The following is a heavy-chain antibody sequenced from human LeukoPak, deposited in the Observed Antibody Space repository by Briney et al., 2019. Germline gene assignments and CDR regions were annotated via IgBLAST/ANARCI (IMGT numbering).Heavy chain of an antibody. V-gene: IGHV1-46*01. CDR2: INPSGGST. CDR3: AREAIGGSYSSSFDI. D-gene: IGHD1-26*01. CDR1: GYTFTSYY. J-gene: IGHJ3*02. Sequence: GASVKVSCKASGYTFTSYYMHWVQQAPGQGLEWMGIINPSGGSTSYAQKFQGRVTMTRDMSTSTVYMELSSLRSEDTAVYYCAREAIGGSYSSSFDIWGQGTMVTVSS.